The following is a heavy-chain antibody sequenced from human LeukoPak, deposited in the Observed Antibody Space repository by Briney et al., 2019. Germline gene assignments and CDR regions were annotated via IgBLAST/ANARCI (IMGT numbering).Heavy chain of an antibody. CDR2: IYYSGST. Sequence: PSETLSLTCTVSGGSVSSGSYYWSWIRQPPGKGLEWIGYIYYSGSTNYNPSLKSRVTISVDTSKNQFSLKLSSVTAADTAVYYCARYCGGGSCNDAFDIWGQGTMVTVSS. J-gene: IGHJ3*02. V-gene: IGHV4-61*01. CDR3: ARYCGGGSCNDAFDI. CDR1: GGSVSSGSYY. D-gene: IGHD2-15*01.